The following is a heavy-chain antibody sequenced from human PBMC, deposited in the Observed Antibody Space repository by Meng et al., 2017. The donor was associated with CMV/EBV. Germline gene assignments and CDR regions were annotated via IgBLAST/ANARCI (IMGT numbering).Heavy chain of an antibody. V-gene: IGHV1-2*02. CDR2: INPNSGGT. CDR1: GYTFTGYY. CDR3: ARGVAAAGTPDWFDP. Sequence: ASVTVSFKASGYTFTGYYMHWVRQAPGQGLEWMGWINPNSGGTNYAQKFQGRVTMTSDTSISTAYMALSRLRSDDTAVYYCARGVAAAGTPDWFDPWGQGTLVTSPQ. J-gene: IGHJ5*02. D-gene: IGHD6-13*01.